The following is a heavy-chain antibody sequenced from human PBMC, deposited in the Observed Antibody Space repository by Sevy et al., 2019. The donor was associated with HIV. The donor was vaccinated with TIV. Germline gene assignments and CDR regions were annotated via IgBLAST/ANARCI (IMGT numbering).Heavy chain of an antibody. D-gene: IGHD5-12*01. J-gene: IGHJ4*02. CDR2: IRRNSHEPYGGTT. V-gene: IGHV3-49*03. CDR3: TRALATADTPEYYFDY. Sequence: GGSLRLSCTSSGFTFGDYAMSWFRQAPGKGLEWVAFIRRNSHEPYGGTTESAASVKGRFTISRDDSKDIAYLQMNSLKTEDTAVYYCTRALATADTPEYYFDYWGQGILVTVSS. CDR1: GFTFGDYA.